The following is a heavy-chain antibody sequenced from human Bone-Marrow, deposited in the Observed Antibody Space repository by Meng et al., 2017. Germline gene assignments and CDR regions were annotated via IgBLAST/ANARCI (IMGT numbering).Heavy chain of an antibody. CDR2: IYYSGST. J-gene: IGHJ5*02. CDR3: AREVSPYYYGSGSENWFDP. Sequence: VPLQHSGPGPVRPSETLSLTCTVSGGSVRRGSYYWSWIRQPPGKGLEWIGYIYYSGSTNYNPSLKSRVTISVDTAKNQFSLKLSSVTAADTAVYYCAREVSPYYYGSGSENWFDPWGQGTLVTVSS. V-gene: IGHV4-61*01. D-gene: IGHD3-10*01. CDR1: GGSVRRGSYY.